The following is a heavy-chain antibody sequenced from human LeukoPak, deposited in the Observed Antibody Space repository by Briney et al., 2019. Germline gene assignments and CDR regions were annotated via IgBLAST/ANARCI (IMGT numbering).Heavy chain of an antibody. J-gene: IGHJ4*02. CDR3: TRDSTTFRFGY. Sequence: GALRLSCAASGFTFGRYAMSWVRQAPGKGLEWVSVITGSGGSTNFADSVKGRFTISRDNSRNTLYLQMNSLRAEDTAVYYCTRDSTTFRFGYWGQGTLVTVSS. CDR2: ITGSGGST. V-gene: IGHV3-23*01. D-gene: IGHD4-11*01. CDR1: GFTFGRYA.